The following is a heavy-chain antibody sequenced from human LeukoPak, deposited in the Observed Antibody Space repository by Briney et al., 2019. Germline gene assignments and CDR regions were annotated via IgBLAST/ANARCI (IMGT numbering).Heavy chain of an antibody. CDR1: GGSISSSNW. V-gene: IGHV4-4*02. D-gene: IGHD2-15*01. CDR3: ARDQSSGGSYPYYYYGMDV. CDR2: IYHSGST. J-gene: IGHJ6*02. Sequence: SETLSLTCAVSGGSISSSNWWSWVRQPPGKGLEWIGEIYHSGSTNYNPSLKSRVTISVDTSKNQFSLKLSSVTAADTAVYYCARDQSSGGSYPYYYYGMDVWGQGTTVTVSS.